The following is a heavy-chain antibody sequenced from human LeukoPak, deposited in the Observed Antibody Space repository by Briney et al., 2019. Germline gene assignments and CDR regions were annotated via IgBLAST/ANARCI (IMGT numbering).Heavy chain of an antibody. Sequence: SQTLSLTCTVSGGSISSSGYYWSWLRQHPGKGLEWIGYIYYSGTTYYNPSLRSRVTISVDTSKNQFSLRLFSVTAADTAVYYCAREDYYDSSGYLDYWGQGTLVTVSS. J-gene: IGHJ4*02. CDR3: AREDYYDSSGYLDY. CDR2: IYYSGTT. D-gene: IGHD3-22*01. V-gene: IGHV4-31*03. CDR1: GGSISSSGYY.